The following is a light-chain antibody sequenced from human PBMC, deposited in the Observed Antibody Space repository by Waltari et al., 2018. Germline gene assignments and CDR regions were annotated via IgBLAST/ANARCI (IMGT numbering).Light chain of an antibody. J-gene: IGKJ5*01. Sequence: EIVMAQSPATLSVSPGEGATLSCRASQSVGSSLAWYQQKPGQAPSLLIYGASTRAAGAPGRFSGTGSGTDFTLTISSLQSEDFAVYYCQQYKNWPITFGQGTRLE. CDR3: QQYKNWPIT. CDR2: GAS. V-gene: IGKV3-15*01. CDR1: QSVGSS.